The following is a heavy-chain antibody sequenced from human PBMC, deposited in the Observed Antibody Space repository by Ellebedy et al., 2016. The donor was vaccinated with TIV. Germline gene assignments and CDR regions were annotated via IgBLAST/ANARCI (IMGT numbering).Heavy chain of an antibody. CDR1: GFTFSSYA. CDR3: ARRVAGKASFDY. V-gene: IGHV3-23*01. CDR2: ISGSGGST. J-gene: IGHJ4*02. D-gene: IGHD6-19*01. Sequence: GESLKISCAASGFTFSSYAMSWVRQAPGKGLEWVSAISGSGGSTYYADSVKGRFTISGDNAKNSLYLQMNSLRAEDTAVYYCARRVAGKASFDYWGQGTLVTVSS.